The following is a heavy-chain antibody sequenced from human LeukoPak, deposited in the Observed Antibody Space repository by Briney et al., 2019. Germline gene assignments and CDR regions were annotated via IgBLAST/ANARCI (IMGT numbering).Heavy chain of an antibody. CDR2: IKQDGSEK. CDR1: GFTVSSNY. D-gene: IGHD3-3*01. Sequence: GGSLRLSCAASGFTVSSNYMSWVRQAPGKGLEWVANIKQDGSEKYYVDSVKGRFTISRDNAKNSLYLQMNSLRAEDTAVYYCARPSGPYDFWSGLGNDAFDIWGQGTMVTVSS. CDR3: ARPSGPYDFWSGLGNDAFDI. V-gene: IGHV3-7*01. J-gene: IGHJ3*02.